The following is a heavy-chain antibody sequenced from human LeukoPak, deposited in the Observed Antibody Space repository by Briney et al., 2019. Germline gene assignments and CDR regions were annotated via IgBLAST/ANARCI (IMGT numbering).Heavy chain of an antibody. CDR2: IYHSGST. CDR3: ARDLITMIVVVPRAFDI. V-gene: IGHV4-38-2*02. CDR1: GYSISSGYY. J-gene: IGHJ3*02. Sequence: SETLSLTXTVSGYSISSGYYWGWIRQPPGKGLEWIGSIYHSGSTYYNPSLKSRVTISVDTSKNQFSLKLSSATAADTAVYYCARDLITMIVVVPRAFDIWGQGTMVTVSS. D-gene: IGHD3-22*01.